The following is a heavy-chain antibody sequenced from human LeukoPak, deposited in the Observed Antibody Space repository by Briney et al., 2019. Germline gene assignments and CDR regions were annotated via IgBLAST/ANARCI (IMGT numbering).Heavy chain of an antibody. D-gene: IGHD5-24*01. CDR1: GYSFTSYW. J-gene: IGHJ3*02. V-gene: IGHV5-51*01. CDR2: IYPGDSDT. CDR3: ARRMATNTPDAFDI. Sequence: GESLKISCKGSGYSFTSYWIGWVRQMPGKGLEWMGIIYPGDSDTRYSPPFQGQVTISADKSISTAYLQWSSLKASDTAMYYCARRMATNTPDAFDIWGQGTMVIVSS.